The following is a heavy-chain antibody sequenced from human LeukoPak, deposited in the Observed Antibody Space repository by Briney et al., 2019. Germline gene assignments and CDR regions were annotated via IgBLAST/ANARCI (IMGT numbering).Heavy chain of an antibody. Sequence: SGGSLRLSRAASGFTFSSYEMNWVRQPPGKGLEWVCNINWNGGSTSYADSLKGRLTISRDNAKSSLYLQMNSLRAEDTAMYFCARRMPGDAFDVWGQGTMVTVSS. CDR3: ARRMPGDAFDV. CDR1: GFTFSSYE. D-gene: IGHD2-2*01. CDR2: INWNGGST. J-gene: IGHJ3*01. V-gene: IGHV3-20*04.